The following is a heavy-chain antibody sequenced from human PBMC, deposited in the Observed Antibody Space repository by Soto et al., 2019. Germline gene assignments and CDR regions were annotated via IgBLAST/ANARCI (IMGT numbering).Heavy chain of an antibody. CDR2: INPATGAA. Sequence: QLHLVQSGAVVKKPGASVTVSCSASGYPVTAYYMHWVRQAPGRGLEWMGGINPATGAAKYTQTFQGRVTMARDTSPGSGFMGLGGLKSGDPAGFFLAGGGGVGVAGSAAFDMWGQGTLVTVSS. V-gene: IGHV1-2*02. CDR1: GYPVTAYY. D-gene: IGHD3-3*01. CDR3: AGGGGVGVAGSAAFDM. J-gene: IGHJ3*02.